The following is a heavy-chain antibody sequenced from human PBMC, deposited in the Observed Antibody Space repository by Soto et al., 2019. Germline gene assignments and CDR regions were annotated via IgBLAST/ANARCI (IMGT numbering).Heavy chain of an antibody. Sequence: QVQMVQSGAEVKKPGSSVKVSCKASGGTFNSYGFNWVRQAPGHGLEWLGGIIPALGRPNYAQKFQGRVTITADDSTSTAHIELSSLRYDDTAIYYCARGATPYCRGDCYFDFWGQGTLVTVSS. CDR3: ARGATPYCRGDCYFDF. CDR2: IIPALGRP. J-gene: IGHJ4*02. D-gene: IGHD2-21*02. CDR1: GGTFNSYG. V-gene: IGHV1-69*01.